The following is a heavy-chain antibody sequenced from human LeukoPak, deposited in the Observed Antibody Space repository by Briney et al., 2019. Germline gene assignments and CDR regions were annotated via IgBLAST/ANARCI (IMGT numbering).Heavy chain of an antibody. CDR2: IRSKAYGGTT. V-gene: IGHV3-49*04. D-gene: IGHD1-26*01. Sequence: GGSLRLSCTASGFTFGDYAMSWVRQAPGKGLEWVGFIRSKAYGGTTDYAASVKGRFTISRDDSKSIAYLQMNSLKTEDTAVYYCTRAGFYSGSYSFDYWGQGTLVTVSS. CDR1: GFTFGDYA. CDR3: TRAGFYSGSYSFDY. J-gene: IGHJ4*02.